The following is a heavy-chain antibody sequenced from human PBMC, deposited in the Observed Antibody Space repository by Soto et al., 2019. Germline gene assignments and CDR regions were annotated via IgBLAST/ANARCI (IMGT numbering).Heavy chain of an antibody. Sequence: ASVKVSCKASGYTFTSYGISWVRQAPGQGLEWMGWISAYNGNTNYAQKLQGRVTMTTDTSTSTAYMELRSLRSDDTAVYYCAKDRGITIFGVVMGGFGYWGQGTLVTVSS. CDR2: ISAYNGNT. CDR1: GYTFTSYG. CDR3: AKDRGITIFGVVMGGFGY. D-gene: IGHD3-3*01. V-gene: IGHV1-18*01. J-gene: IGHJ4*02.